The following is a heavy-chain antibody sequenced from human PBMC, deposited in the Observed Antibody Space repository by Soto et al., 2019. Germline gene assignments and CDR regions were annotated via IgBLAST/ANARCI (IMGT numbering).Heavy chain of an antibody. CDR2: IIPNNGNT. V-gene: IGHV1-69*10. Sequence: SVKVSCKASGGTFSTYGMNWVRLAPGQGLEWMGGIIPNNGNTNYAQKFQGRVTITRDTSTSTAYMELSSLRSEDTAVYFCASSFTVPAAIVYWGRGTLVTVSS. CDR3: ASSFTVPAAIVY. CDR1: GGTFSTYG. D-gene: IGHD2-2*02. J-gene: IGHJ4*02.